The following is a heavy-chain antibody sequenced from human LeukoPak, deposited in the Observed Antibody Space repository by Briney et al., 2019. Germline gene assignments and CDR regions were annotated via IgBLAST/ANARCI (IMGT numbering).Heavy chain of an antibody. D-gene: IGHD4-17*01. CDR3: ARHRRDYGDYDWFDP. CDR2: IYPGDSET. J-gene: IGHJ5*02. CDR1: GYSFTSYW. Sequence: GESLKISCKCSGYSFTSYWIGWERQMPGKGLEWVGVIYPGDSETRYRTSFQGHVTISADKSISTAYLQWSSLKASDTAMYYCARHRRDYGDYDWFDPWGQGTLVTVSS. V-gene: IGHV5-51*01.